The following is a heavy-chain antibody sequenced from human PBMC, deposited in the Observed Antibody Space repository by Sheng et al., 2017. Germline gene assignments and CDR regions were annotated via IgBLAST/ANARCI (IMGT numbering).Heavy chain of an antibody. CDR3: ARYLVVVAATRLAGWFDP. CDR1: GGSISSYY. Sequence: QVQLQESGPGLVKPSETLSLTCTVSGGSISSYYWSWIRQPPGKGLEWIGYIYYSGSTNYNPSLKSRVTISVDTSKNQFSLKLSSVTAADTAVYYCARYLVVVAATRLAGWFDPWGQGTLVTVSS. V-gene: IGHV4-59*01. J-gene: IGHJ5*02. CDR2: IYYSGST. D-gene: IGHD2-15*01.